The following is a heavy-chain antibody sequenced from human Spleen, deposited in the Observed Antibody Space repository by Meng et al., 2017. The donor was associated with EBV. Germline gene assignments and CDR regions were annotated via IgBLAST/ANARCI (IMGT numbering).Heavy chain of an antibody. CDR3: ASNWGHFDY. CDR2: INSDGSST. Sequence: VQLVESGGGVVRPGGSLRLSCAASGFKFDDFAMSWVRQAPGKGLVWVSRINSDGSSTSYADSVKGRFTISRDNAKNTLYLQMNSLRAEDTAVYYCASNWGHFDYWGQGTLVTVSS. V-gene: IGHV3-74*02. D-gene: IGHD7-27*01. J-gene: IGHJ4*02. CDR1: GFKFDDFA.